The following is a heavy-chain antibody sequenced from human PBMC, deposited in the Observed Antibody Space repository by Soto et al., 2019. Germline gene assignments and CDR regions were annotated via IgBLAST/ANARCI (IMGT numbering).Heavy chain of an antibody. V-gene: IGHV3-23*01. CDR1: GFTFSSYA. Sequence: RGSLRLSCAASGFTFSSYAMSWVRQAPGKGLEWVSAISGSGGSTYYADSVKGRFTISRDNSKNTLYLQMNSLRAEDTAVYYCAKVTNWGFGLDYWGQGTLVTVSS. D-gene: IGHD7-27*01. CDR2: ISGSGGST. CDR3: AKVTNWGFGLDY. J-gene: IGHJ4*02.